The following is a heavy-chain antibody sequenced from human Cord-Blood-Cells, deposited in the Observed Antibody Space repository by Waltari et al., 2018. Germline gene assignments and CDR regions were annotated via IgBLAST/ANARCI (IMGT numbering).Heavy chain of an antibody. D-gene: IGHD1-26*01. CDR1: GGSISSRSYY. V-gene: IGHV4-39*01. Sequence: QLQLQESGPGLVKPSETLSPTCTVSGGSISSRSYYWGWTRQPPAKGRAWIGSIYYSGSTYYNPSLKSRVTISVDTSKNQFSLKLSSVTAADTAVYYCARGSGSYYYYYYYGMDVWGQGTTVTVSS. CDR2: IYYSGST. J-gene: IGHJ6*02. CDR3: ARGSGSYYYYYYYGMDV.